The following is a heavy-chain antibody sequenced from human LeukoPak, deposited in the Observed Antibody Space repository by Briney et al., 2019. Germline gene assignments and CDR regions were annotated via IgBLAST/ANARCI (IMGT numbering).Heavy chain of an antibody. CDR3: ATGLVVRYYYYGMDV. Sequence: GASVKVSFKVSGYTLTELSMHWVRQAPGKGLEWMGGFDPEDGETIYAQKFQGRVTMTEDTPTDTAYMELSSLRSEDTAVYYCATGLVVRYYYYGMDVWGQGTTVTVSS. CDR1: GYTLTELS. J-gene: IGHJ6*02. CDR2: FDPEDGET. V-gene: IGHV1-24*01. D-gene: IGHD3-22*01.